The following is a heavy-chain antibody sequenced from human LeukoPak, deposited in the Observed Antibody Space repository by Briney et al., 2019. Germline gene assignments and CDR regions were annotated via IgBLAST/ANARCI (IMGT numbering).Heavy chain of an antibody. Sequence: GGSLRLPCAASGFTFSSYAMSWVRQAPGKGLEWFSAISGSGGSTYYADSVKGRFTISRDNSKNTLYLQMNSLRAEDTAVYYCAKDSGYSYGQPPHFDYWGQGTLVTVSS. CDR2: ISGSGGST. D-gene: IGHD5-18*01. V-gene: IGHV3-23*01. CDR3: AKDSGYSYGQPPHFDY. J-gene: IGHJ4*02. CDR1: GFTFSSYA.